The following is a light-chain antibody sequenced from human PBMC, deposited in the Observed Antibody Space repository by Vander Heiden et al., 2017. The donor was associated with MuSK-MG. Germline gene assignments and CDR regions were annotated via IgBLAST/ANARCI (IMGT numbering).Light chain of an antibody. CDR3: CSYAGSHNYV. V-gene: IGLV2-11*01. CDR1: STDVGYYNL. CDR2: DVT. Sequence: QSALSQPRPVSGSPGQAVTISCTGTSTDVGYYNLVSGYQQHPGNAPRVMIYDVTKRPSGVPDRFSGSKSGNTASLTISGLQAEDEAYYYCCSYAGSHNYVFGPGTKVTVL. J-gene: IGLJ1*01.